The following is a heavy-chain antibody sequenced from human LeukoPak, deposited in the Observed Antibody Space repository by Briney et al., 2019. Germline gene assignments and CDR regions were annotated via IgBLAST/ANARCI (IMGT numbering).Heavy chain of an antibody. CDR1: GFTVSSYG. CDR2: ISYDGSNK. CDR3: AKKVAGDYGVDY. V-gene: IGHV3-30*18. Sequence: GRSLRLSCAASGFTVSSYGMHWVRQAPGKGLEWVAVISYDGSNKYYADSVKGRFTISRDNSKNTLYLQMNSLRAEDTAVYYCAKKVAGDYGVDYWGQGTLVTVSS. J-gene: IGHJ4*02. D-gene: IGHD4-17*01.